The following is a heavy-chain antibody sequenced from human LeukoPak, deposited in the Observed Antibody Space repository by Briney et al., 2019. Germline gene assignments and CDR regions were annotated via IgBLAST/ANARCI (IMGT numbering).Heavy chain of an antibody. CDR2: ISYDGSNK. V-gene: IGHV3-30*18. CDR1: GFTFSSYG. J-gene: IGHJ4*02. Sequence: GGSLRLSCAASGFTFSSYGTHWVRQAPGKGLEWVAVISYDGSNKYYADSVKGRFTISRDNSKNTLYLQMHSLRAEDTAVYYCAKDQDRVLPYGDSFDYWGQGTLVTVSS. CDR3: AKDQDRVLPYGDSFDY. D-gene: IGHD4-17*01.